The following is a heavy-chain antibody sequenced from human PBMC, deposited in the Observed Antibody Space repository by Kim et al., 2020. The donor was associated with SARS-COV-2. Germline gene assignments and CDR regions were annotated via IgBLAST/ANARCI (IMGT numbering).Heavy chain of an antibody. CDR2: INTNADGGTV. V-gene: IGHV3-15*01. Sequence: GGSLRLSCATSGFTFSKAAMTWVRQAPGKGMEWIGRINTNADGGTVDYGVAMKGRFTISRDDSKSEVYLQSNSLKTEDTARYYCRDSSKIGTGVDVWGKG. J-gene: IGHJ6*04. CDR1: GFTFSKAA. CDR3: RDSSKIGTGVDV. D-gene: IGHD2-2*01.